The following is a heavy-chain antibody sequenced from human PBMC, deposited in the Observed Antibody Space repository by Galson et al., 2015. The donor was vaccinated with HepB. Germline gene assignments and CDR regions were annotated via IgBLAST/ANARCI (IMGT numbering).Heavy chain of an antibody. CDR1: GYSFTSYW. CDR3: ARRGEYYDSSLSVQIVINAFDI. V-gene: IGHV5-51*01. CDR2: IYPGDSDT. J-gene: IGHJ3*02. Sequence: QSGAEVKKPGESLKISCKGSGYSFTSYWIGWVRQMPGKGLEWMGIIYPGDSDTRYSPSFQGQVTISADKSISTAYLQWSSLKASDTAMYYCARRGEYYDSSLSVQIVINAFDIWGQGTMVTVSS. D-gene: IGHD3-22*01.